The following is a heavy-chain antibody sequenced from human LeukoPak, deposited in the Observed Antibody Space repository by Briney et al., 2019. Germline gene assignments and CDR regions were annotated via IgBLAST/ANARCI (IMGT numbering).Heavy chain of an antibody. D-gene: IGHD3-16*01. J-gene: IGHJ4*02. CDR1: GFTFSIYA. Sequence: GGSLRLSCAASGFTFSIYAMSWVRQAPGKGLEWVSAISATDSRPYYADSVKGRFTISRDNSKNTLYLQMNSLRAEDTAVYYCAKGDWGSDYFDYWGQGTLVTVSS. V-gene: IGHV3-23*01. CDR3: AKGDWGSDYFDY. CDR2: ISATDSRP.